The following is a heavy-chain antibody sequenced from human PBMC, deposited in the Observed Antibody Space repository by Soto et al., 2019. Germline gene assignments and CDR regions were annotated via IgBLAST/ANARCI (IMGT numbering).Heavy chain of an antibody. V-gene: IGHV3-30*03. CDR1: GFNFRTYG. CDR2: ISKDGSHS. J-gene: IGHJ1*01. D-gene: IGHD4-17*01. Sequence: QVQLVESGGGVVQPGRSLRLSCAASGFNFRTYGIHWVRQAPGKGLEWVALISKDGSHSYYAHSVKGRFTTSRDNSQNKAFLQVNSLRADDTAVYFCARGTDYADLGNADYFHPWGQGTLVTVSS. CDR3: ARGTDYADLGNADYFHP.